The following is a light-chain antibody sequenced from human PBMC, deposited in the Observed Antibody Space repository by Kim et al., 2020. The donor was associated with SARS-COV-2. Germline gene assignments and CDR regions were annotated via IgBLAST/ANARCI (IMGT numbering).Light chain of an antibody. CDR2: GAS. CDR3: QQTYSTLVT. CDR1: QTINTY. Sequence: ESVGDRVTIPCRASQTINTYLNWYQQKPGKAPKLLIYGASSLQSGVPSRFSGSGSGTDFTLTISNLQPEDFAIYYCQQTYSTLVTFGPGTKVDIK. V-gene: IGKV1-39*01. J-gene: IGKJ3*01.